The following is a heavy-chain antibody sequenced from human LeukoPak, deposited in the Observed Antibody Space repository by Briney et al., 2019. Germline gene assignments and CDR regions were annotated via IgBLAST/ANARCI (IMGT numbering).Heavy chain of an antibody. D-gene: IGHD3-10*01. CDR1: GGTFSSYA. CDR2: IIPILGIA. CDR3: AREATMGRGFTPPDY. J-gene: IGHJ4*02. V-gene: IGHV1-69*04. Sequence: ASVKVSCKASGGTFSSYAISWVRQAPGQGLEWMGRIIPILGIANYAQKFQVRVTITADKSTSTAYMELSSLRSEDTAVYYCAREATMGRGFTPPDYWGQGTLVTVSS.